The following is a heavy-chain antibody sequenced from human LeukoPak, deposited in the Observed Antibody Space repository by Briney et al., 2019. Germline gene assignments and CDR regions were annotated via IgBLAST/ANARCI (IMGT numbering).Heavy chain of an antibody. CDR1: GFTFSDYA. CDR2: ISGGGGTT. J-gene: IGHJ4*02. Sequence: GGSLRLSCAASGFTFSDYAMSWVRQARGTGLEWVSTISGGGGTTYYVDSVKGRFTISRDNSKNTFFLQMNNLRPEDTAIYYCAKLHNLNCDYWGLGTLVTVSS. D-gene: IGHD1-14*01. CDR3: AKLHNLNCDY. V-gene: IGHV3-23*01.